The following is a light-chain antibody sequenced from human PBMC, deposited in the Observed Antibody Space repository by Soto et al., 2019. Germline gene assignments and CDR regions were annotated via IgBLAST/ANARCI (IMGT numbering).Light chain of an antibody. CDR3: QAWDSGTAR. CDR1: QLGDRY. CDR2: QDM. V-gene: IGLV3-1*01. Sequence: SYELTQPPSVSVSPGQTATITCSGDQLGDRYACWYQQRPGQSPVLVIYQDMKRPSGIPERFSGSNSGNTATLSISGTQAMDAADYYCQAWDSGTARFGGGTKVTGL. J-gene: IGLJ2*01.